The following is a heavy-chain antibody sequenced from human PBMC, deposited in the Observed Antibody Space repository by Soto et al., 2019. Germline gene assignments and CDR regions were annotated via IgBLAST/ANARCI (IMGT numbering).Heavy chain of an antibody. CDR3: AREGYCSSTSCYSWFDP. V-gene: IGHV4-4*02. J-gene: IGHJ5*02. Sequence: QVQLQESGPGLVKPLGTLSLTCAVSGGSISSSNWWSWVRQPPGKGLEWIGEIYHSGSTNYNPSLKSRVTISVDKSKNQFSLKLSSVTAADTAVYYCAREGYCSSTSCYSWFDPWGQGTLVTVSS. CDR1: GGSISSSNW. CDR2: IYHSGST. D-gene: IGHD2-2*02.